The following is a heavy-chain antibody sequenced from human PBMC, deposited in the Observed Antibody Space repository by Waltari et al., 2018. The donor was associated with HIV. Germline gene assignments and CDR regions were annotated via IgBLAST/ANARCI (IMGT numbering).Heavy chain of an antibody. Sequence: QVQLVQSGAEVKKPGASVKVSCKSSGYTFTAYYIHWVRQAPGQGLAWMGWINPNNGGTKYAQKFQGRVTMTRDTPMSTAYMEMSSLIADDAAVIYCASSSDGGRNWGQGTLVTVSS. CDR2: INPNNGGT. CDR1: GYTFTAYY. CDR3: ASSSDGGRN. V-gene: IGHV1-2*02. J-gene: IGHJ1*01.